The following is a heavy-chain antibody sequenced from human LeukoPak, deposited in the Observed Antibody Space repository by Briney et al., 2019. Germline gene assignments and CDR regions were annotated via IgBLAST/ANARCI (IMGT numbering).Heavy chain of an antibody. J-gene: IGHJ4*02. D-gene: IGHD5-12*01. Sequence: ASVKVSCKASGGTFSRYAISWVRQAPGQGLEWMGGIIPIVETPNYAQKFQGRVTITADKSTSTAYMELGSLRSEGTAVYYCASGRIVATIRLEYRIDNWGQGTLVTVSS. CDR3: ASGRIVATIRLEYRIDN. CDR1: GGTFSRYA. V-gene: IGHV1-69*06. CDR2: IIPIVETP.